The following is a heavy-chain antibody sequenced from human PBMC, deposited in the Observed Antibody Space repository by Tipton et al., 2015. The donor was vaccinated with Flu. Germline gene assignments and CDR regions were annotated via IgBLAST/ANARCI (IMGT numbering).Heavy chain of an antibody. D-gene: IGHD3-16*01. CDR2: INHRGST. Sequence: TLSLTCAVYGGSFSGYYWSWIRQPPGKGLEYIGEINHRGSTNYNPSLKSRVTISVDTSKNQFSLKLTYVTAADTAVYYCVRGGGSSLGRWFDPWGRGTLVTVSS. V-gene: IGHV4-34*01. J-gene: IGHJ5*02. CDR3: VRGGGSSLGRWFDP. CDR1: GGSFSGYY.